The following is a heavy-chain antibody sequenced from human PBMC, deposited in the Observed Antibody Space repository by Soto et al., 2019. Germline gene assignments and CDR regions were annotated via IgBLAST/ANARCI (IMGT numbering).Heavy chain of an antibody. V-gene: IGHV4-34*01. CDR3: ARCRGVETPQHNNWFDP. D-gene: IGHD1-1*01. Sequence: SETLSLTCTVYGGSFSAYYWTWIRQPPGKGLEWIGEINHSGSTNYNPSLKSRVTMSVDTSRNLFSLRVSSVTAADTAVYYCARCRGVETPQHNNWFDPWGQGVLVTVSS. CDR1: GGSFSAYY. J-gene: IGHJ5*02. CDR2: INHSGST.